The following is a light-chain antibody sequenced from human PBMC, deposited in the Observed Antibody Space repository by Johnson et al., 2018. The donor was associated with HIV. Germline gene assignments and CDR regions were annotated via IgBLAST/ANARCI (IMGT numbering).Light chain of an antibody. V-gene: IGLV1-51*02. Sequence: QAVLTQPPSVSAAPGQRVNISCSGHSSNIENYFVSWYQQLPGAAPRLLIYEDYKRPSGIPDRFSGSKSGASATLGITGLQPGDEADYYCGVWDASLSPHYVFGTGT. CDR3: GVWDASLSPHYV. CDR1: SSNIENYF. J-gene: IGLJ1*01. CDR2: EDY.